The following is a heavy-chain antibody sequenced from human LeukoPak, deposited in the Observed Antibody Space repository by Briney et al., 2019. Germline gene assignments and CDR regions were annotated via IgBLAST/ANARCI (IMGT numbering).Heavy chain of an antibody. CDR3: AKDVLAYYYDSSGYYTDY. V-gene: IGHV3-23*01. CDR1: GCTFSSYS. CDR2: ISCSGGST. J-gene: IGHJ4*02. D-gene: IGHD3-22*01. Sequence: GVSLTLSCAASGCTFSSYSMSWIRQAPGKGLEWVSAISCSGGSTYYADSVKGRFTISRDNSNNTLYLQMNRPSAEDAAVYYCAKDVLAYYYDSSGYYTDYWGEGNLVTVSS.